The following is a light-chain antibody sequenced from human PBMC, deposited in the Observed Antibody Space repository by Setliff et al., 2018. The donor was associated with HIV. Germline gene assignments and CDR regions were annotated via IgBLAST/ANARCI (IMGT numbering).Light chain of an antibody. CDR1: SSDIGTYNF. J-gene: IGLJ1*01. CDR3: TSYTTSSAPLV. Sequence: QSVLTQPASVSGSPGQSITISCTGSSSDIGTYNFVSWYQQYPNKAPKVVIYEVSVRPSGISNHFSGSKSGNTASLTISRLQPEDDADYYCTSYTTSSAPLVFGSGTKV. V-gene: IGLV2-14*01. CDR2: EVS.